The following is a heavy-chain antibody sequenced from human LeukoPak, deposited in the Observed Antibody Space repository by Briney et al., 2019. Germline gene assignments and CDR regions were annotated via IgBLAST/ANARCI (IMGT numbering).Heavy chain of an antibody. J-gene: IGHJ3*02. CDR1: GFTFSSYA. CDR3: AKDFRLLWFGEFITSDAFDI. D-gene: IGHD3-10*01. Sequence: QAGGSLRLSCASSGFTFSSYAMSWVRQAPGKGLEWVSTIGGTGVRTYYADSVKGRFTISRDNSKNTLYLQMNSLRAEDTAVYYCAKDFRLLWFGEFITSDAFDIWGQGTMVTVSS. CDR2: IGGTGVRT. V-gene: IGHV3-23*01.